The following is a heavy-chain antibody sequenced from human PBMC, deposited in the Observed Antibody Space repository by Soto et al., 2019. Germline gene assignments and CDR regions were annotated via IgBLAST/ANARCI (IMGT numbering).Heavy chain of an antibody. D-gene: IGHD2-2*01. CDR2: IDPSDSYT. CDR1: GYSFTSNW. J-gene: IGHJ6*02. V-gene: IGHV5-10-1*01. Sequence: GESLKISCKGSGYSFTSNWISWVRQMPGKGLEWMGRIDPSDSYTNYSPSFQGHVTISADKSISTAYLQWSSLKASDTAMYYCARHGIVVVPAAGMDVWGQGTTVTVSS. CDR3: ARHGIVVVPAAGMDV.